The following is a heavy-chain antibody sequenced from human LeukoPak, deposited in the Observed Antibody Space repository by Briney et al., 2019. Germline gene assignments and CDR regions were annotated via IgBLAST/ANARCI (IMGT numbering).Heavy chain of an antibody. CDR2: IYYSGST. J-gene: IGHJ6*03. CDR3: ARHKDYYYSYMDV. Sequence: PSGTLSLTCSVFGDSISTSSYYWGWIRQPPGKGLEWIGTIYYSGSTYYNPSLTSRVTISVDTSKNQFSLKLSSVTAADTAVYYCARHKDYYYSYMDVWGKGTTVTISS. V-gene: IGHV4-39*01. CDR1: GDSISTSSYY.